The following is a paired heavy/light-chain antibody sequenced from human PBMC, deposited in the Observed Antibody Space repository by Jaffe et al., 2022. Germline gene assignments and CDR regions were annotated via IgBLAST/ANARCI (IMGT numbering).Light chain of an antibody. CDR3: QSADSSGTSLV. CDR1: ALPKQY. CDR2: KDS. V-gene: IGLV3-25*03. Sequence: SYELTQPPSVSVSPGQTARITCSGDALPKQYAYWYQQKPGQAPVLVIYKDSERPSGIPERFSGSSSGTTVTLTISGVQAEDEADYYCQSADSSGTSLVFGGGTKLTVL. J-gene: IGLJ3*02.
Heavy chain of an antibody. D-gene: IGHD2-15*01. V-gene: IGHV7-4-1*02. J-gene: IGHJ2*01. CDR2: INTNTGNP. CDR1: GYTFTSYA. Sequence: QVQLVQSGSELKKPGASVKVSCKASGYTFTSYAMNWVRQAPGQGLEWMGWINTNTGNPTYAQGFTGRFVFSLDTSVSTAYLQISSLKAEDTAVYYCARGPERLGYCSGGSCYSGAPHYWYFDLWGRGTLVTVSS. CDR3: ARGPERLGYCSGGSCYSGAPHYWYFDL.